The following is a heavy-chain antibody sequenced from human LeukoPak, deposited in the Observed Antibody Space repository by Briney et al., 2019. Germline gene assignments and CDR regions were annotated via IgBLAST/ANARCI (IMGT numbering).Heavy chain of an antibody. D-gene: IGHD3-10*01. CDR2: ISSSSSYI. CDR3: AKLGWFGELSLN. Sequence: PGGSLRLSRAASGFTFSSYSMNWVRQAPGKGLEWVSSISSSSSYIYYADSVRGRFTISRDNSKNTLYLQMNSLRAEDTAVYYCAKLGWFGELSLNWGQGTLVTVSS. CDR1: GFTFSSYS. J-gene: IGHJ4*02. V-gene: IGHV3-21*04.